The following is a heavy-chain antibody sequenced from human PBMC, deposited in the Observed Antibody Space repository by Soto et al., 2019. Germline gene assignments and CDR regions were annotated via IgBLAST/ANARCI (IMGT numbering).Heavy chain of an antibody. V-gene: IGHV4-39*01. CDR2: IYYSGST. J-gene: IGHJ5*02. CDR3: ARHGLVAAADINWFDP. D-gene: IGHD6-13*01. Sequence: SETLSLTCTVSGGSISSSSYYWGWIRQPPGKGLEWIGSIYYSGSTYYNPSLKSRVTISVDTSKNQFSLKLSSVTAADTAVYYCARHGLVAAADINWFDPWGQGTLVTVSS. CDR1: GGSISSSSYY.